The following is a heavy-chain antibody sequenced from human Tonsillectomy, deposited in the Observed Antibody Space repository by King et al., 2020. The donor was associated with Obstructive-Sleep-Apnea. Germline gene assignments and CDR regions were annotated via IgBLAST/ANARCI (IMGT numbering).Heavy chain of an antibody. Sequence: QLQESGPGLVKPSETLSLTCTVSGGSISSFYWSWIRQPPGKGLEWLGHLYHTGSTNYNPSLKRRVTISVDTSKKHFSLRLSSVTAADTAVYFCAKWHQYGGTRYYFDYWGQGTLVTVSS. D-gene: IGHD2-8*01. V-gene: IGHV4-59*01. J-gene: IGHJ4*02. CDR2: LYHTGST. CDR1: GGSISSFY. CDR3: AKWHQYGGTRYYFDY.